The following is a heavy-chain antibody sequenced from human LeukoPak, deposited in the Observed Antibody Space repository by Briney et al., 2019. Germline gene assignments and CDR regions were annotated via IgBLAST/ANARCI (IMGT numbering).Heavy chain of an antibody. V-gene: IGHV3-30*18. CDR3: AKDGTGGYYYLDY. Sequence: GGSLRLSCADSGFTFSSHGMHWVRQALGMGLEWVALILYDGSNEYYADSVQGRFTISRDSSRNTLYLQMNSLRAEDTAVYYCAKDGTGGYYYLDYWGQGTLVTVSS. J-gene: IGHJ4*02. D-gene: IGHD3-22*01. CDR2: ILYDGSNE. CDR1: GFTFSSHG.